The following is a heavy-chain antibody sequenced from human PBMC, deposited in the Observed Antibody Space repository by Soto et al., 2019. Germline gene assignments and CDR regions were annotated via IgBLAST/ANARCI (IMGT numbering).Heavy chain of an antibody. J-gene: IGHJ6*02. CDR3: ARHRIAAAGTHLYYYYGMDV. Sequence: PSETLSLTCTVSGGSISSSSYYWGWIRQPPGKGLEWIGSIYYSGSTYYNPSLKSRVTISVDTSKNQFSLKLSSVTAADTAVYYCARHRIAAAGTHLYYYYGMDVWGQGTTVTVSS. CDR1: GGSISSSSYY. CDR2: IYYSGST. V-gene: IGHV4-39*01. D-gene: IGHD6-13*01.